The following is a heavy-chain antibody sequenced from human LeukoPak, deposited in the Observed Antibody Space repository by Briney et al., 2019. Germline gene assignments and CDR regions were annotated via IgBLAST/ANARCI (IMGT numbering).Heavy chain of an antibody. CDR1: GFTVSSNY. J-gene: IGHJ3*02. Sequence: GGSLRLSCAASGFTVSSNYMSWVRQAPGKGLEWVSVIYSGGSTYCADSVKGRFTISRDNSKNTLYLQMNSLRAEDTAVYYCARAVGYSGYVGAFDIWGQGTMVTVSS. CDR2: IYSGGST. CDR3: ARAVGYSGYVGAFDI. V-gene: IGHV3-53*01. D-gene: IGHD5-12*01.